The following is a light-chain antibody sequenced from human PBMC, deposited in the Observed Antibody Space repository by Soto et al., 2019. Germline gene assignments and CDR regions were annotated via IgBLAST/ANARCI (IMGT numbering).Light chain of an antibody. J-gene: IGKJ2*01. Sequence: EIVLTQFPATLSLSPGDRATLSCRASQSVPSYLAWYQQKPGQAPRLLVYDISNRATGIPARFTGSGSGTDFTRTISSLEPEDSAVYNCQQRNAWPRNPFGQGTKLQI. CDR2: DIS. V-gene: IGKV3-11*01. CDR1: QSVPSY. CDR3: QQRNAWPRNP.